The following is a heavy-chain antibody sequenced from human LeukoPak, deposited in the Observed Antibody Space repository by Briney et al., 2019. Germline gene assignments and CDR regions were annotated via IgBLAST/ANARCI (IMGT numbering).Heavy chain of an antibody. CDR3: ARDWGRRFDY. CDR2: IKQDGSEK. J-gene: IGHJ4*02. CDR1: GFTFSSDW. D-gene: IGHD3-16*01. V-gene: IGHV3-7*01. Sequence: PGGSLRLSCAASGFTFSSDWMTWVRQAPGKGLGWVANIKQDGSEKYYVDSVKGRFTMSRDNAKNSLYLQMNSLRVEDTAVYYCARDWGRRFDYWGQGTLVTVSS.